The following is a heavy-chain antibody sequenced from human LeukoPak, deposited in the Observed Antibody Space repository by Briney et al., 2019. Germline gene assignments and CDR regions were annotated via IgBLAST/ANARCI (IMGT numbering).Heavy chain of an antibody. CDR2: IIPIFGTA. CDR1: GGTFSSYA. D-gene: IGHD3-22*01. V-gene: IGHV1-69*05. Sequence: SVKVSCKASGGTFSSYAISWVRQAPGQGLEWMGRIIPIFGTANYAQKFQGRVTITTDESTSTAYMELSSLRSEDTAVYYCARSLGYYYDSSGYYPNWFDPWGQGTLVTVSS. J-gene: IGHJ5*02. CDR3: ARSLGYYYDSSGYYPNWFDP.